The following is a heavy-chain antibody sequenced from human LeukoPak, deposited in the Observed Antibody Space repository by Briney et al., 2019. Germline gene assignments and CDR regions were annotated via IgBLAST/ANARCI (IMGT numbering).Heavy chain of an antibody. Sequence: GGSLRLSCAASGFTFSSYSMNWVRQAPGKGLEWVSSISSSSSYIYYVDSVKGRFTISRDNAKNSLYLQMNSLRAEDTAVYYCASGGGPYYDFWSGYYTFDYWGQGTLVTVSS. CDR3: ASGGGPYYDFWSGYYTFDY. V-gene: IGHV3-21*01. D-gene: IGHD3-3*01. J-gene: IGHJ4*02. CDR1: GFTFSSYS. CDR2: ISSSSSYI.